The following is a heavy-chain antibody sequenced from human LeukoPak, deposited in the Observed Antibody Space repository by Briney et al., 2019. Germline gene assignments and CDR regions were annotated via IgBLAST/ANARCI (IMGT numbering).Heavy chain of an antibody. CDR1: GFTFSSYS. CDR3: AKDRVAVPFDY. Sequence: GGSLRLSCAASGFTFSSYSMHWVRQTPGKGLEWVALISYDGSNKYYADSVKGRFTIPRDNSKNTLYLQMNSLRAEDTAVYYCAKDRVAVPFDYWGQGTLVTVSS. CDR2: ISYDGSNK. V-gene: IGHV3-30*04. J-gene: IGHJ4*02. D-gene: IGHD6-19*01.